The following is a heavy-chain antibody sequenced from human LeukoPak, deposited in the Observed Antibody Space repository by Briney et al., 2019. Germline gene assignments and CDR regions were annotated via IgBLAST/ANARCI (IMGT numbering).Heavy chain of an antibody. V-gene: IGHV3-21*01. J-gene: IGHJ4*02. CDR1: GFTFSSYS. Sequence: GGSLRLSCAASGFTFSSYSMNWVRQAPGKGLEWVSSISSSSSYIYYADSVKGRFTISRDNAKNSLYLQMNSLRAEDTAVYYCARDGGIAVAGDYYFDYWGQGTLVTVSS. CDR2: ISSSSSYI. D-gene: IGHD6-19*01. CDR3: ARDGGIAVAGDYYFDY.